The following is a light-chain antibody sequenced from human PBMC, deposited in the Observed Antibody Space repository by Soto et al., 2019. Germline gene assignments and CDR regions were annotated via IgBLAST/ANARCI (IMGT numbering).Light chain of an antibody. CDR2: DVS. V-gene: IGLV2-14*03. Sequence: QSVLTQPASVSGSPGQSITISCTGTSSDIGGNHYVSWYQQHPGKAPKLMIYDVSYRPSGVSNRFSGSKSGNTASLTISGLQAEDEADYYCSSYTSSTPVVFGGGTKLTVL. CDR1: SSDIGGNHY. CDR3: SSYTSSTPVV. J-gene: IGLJ2*01.